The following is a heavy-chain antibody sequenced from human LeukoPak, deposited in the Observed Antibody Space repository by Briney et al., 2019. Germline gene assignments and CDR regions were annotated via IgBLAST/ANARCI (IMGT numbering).Heavy chain of an antibody. Sequence: GGSLRLSCAASGFTFSSYGMSWVRQAPGKGLEWVSAIRGSGGSTYYADSVKGRFTISRDNSKNTLYLQMKSLRAEDTAVYYCAKGGGYEAQYYYYYLDVWGKGTTVTISS. CDR1: GFTFSSYG. D-gene: IGHD5-12*01. J-gene: IGHJ6*03. CDR3: AKGGGYEAQYYYYYLDV. CDR2: IRGSGGST. V-gene: IGHV3-23*01.